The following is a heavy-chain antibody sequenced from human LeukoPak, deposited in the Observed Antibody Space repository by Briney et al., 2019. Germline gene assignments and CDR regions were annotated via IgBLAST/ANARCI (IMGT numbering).Heavy chain of an antibody. CDR1: GFTFDDYG. V-gene: IGHV3-20*04. Sequence: PGGSLRLSCAASGFTFDDYGINWVSQAPGKGLEWVSGVNWNGGSRGYADSVRGRFTISRDNAKHSLYLQMNSLRAEDTAIYYCARILGYYHFYHIDVWGKGTTVTGSS. J-gene: IGHJ6*03. CDR3: ARILGYYHFYHIDV. CDR2: VNWNGGSR. D-gene: IGHD1-26*01.